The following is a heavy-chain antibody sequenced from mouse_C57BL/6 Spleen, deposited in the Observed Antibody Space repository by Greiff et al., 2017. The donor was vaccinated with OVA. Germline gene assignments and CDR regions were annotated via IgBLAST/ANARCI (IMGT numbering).Heavy chain of an antibody. Sequence: QVQLKQPGAELVRPGSSVKLSCKASGYTFTSYWMDWVKQRPGQGLEWIGNIYPSDSETHYNQKFKDKATLTVDKSSSTAYMRLSSLTSEDSAVYDCARLDTTVVAGDYFDYWGQGTTLTVSS. J-gene: IGHJ2*01. CDR1: GYTFTSYW. CDR2: IYPSDSET. V-gene: IGHV1-61*01. D-gene: IGHD1-1*01. CDR3: ARLDTTVVAGDYFDY.